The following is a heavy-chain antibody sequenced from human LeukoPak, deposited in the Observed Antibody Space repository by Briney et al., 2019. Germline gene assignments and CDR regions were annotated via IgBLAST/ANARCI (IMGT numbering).Heavy chain of an antibody. CDR1: GFTFSSYA. J-gene: IGHJ6*02. Sequence: GRSLRLSCAASGFTFSSYAMHWVRQAPGKGLEWVSGIGGSGGDTFTVSRDNSKNTLFLQIDSLRTEDTAVYYCVPLGGLGYYQYGMDVWGRGTTVTVSS. D-gene: IGHD3/OR15-3a*01. CDR3: VPLGGLGYYQYGMDV. CDR2: IGGSGGDT. V-gene: IGHV3-23*01.